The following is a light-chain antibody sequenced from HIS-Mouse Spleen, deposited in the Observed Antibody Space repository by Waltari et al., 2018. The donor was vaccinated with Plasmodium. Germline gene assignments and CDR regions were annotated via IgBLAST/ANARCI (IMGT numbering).Light chain of an antibody. Sequence: EIVMTQSPATLSVSTGERATLPCRASKSGRRHLSWYQQKPGQAPRLLIYGASTRATGIPARFSGSGSGTEFTLTISSMQSEDFAVYYCQQYNNWPRGTFGQGTKVEIK. V-gene: IGKV3-15*01. CDR1: KSGRRH. CDR2: GAS. J-gene: IGKJ1*01. CDR3: QQYNNWPRGT.